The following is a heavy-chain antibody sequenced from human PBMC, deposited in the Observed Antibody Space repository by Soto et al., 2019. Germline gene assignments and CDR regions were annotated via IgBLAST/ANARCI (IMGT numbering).Heavy chain of an antibody. CDR2: IKRGGSAS. Sequence: EVQLVESGGGSVQPGESRRLSCAVSGFTFRSHWMSWVLQAPGQGLELVATIKRGGSASYYVDSVKGRFTISRDNANDSLYLQMNRLRADDTAVYYCVRDQGKDIVASAFDFWGHGTTVTVSS. CDR1: GFTFRSHW. J-gene: IGHJ3*01. CDR3: VRDQGKDIVASAFDF. D-gene: IGHD5-12*01. V-gene: IGHV3-7*01.